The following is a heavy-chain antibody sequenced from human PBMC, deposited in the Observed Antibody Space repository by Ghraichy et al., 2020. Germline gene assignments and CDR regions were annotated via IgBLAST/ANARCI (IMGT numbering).Heavy chain of an antibody. Sequence: ASVKVSCKASGGTFSSYAISWVRQAPVQGLEWMGRIIPILGIANYAQKFQGRVTITADKSTSTAYMELSSLRSEDTAVYYCAREDGGSGSYSINYYYYYMDVWGKGTTVTVSS. V-gene: IGHV1-69*04. J-gene: IGHJ6*03. CDR2: IIPILGIA. CDR3: AREDGGSGSYSINYYYYYMDV. D-gene: IGHD3-10*01. CDR1: GGTFSSYA.